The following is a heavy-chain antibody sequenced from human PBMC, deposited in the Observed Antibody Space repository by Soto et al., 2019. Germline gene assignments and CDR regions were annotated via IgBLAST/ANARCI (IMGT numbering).Heavy chain of an antibody. CDR3: AREEGSEVEGDNWFDP. CDR2: INAGNGNT. D-gene: IGHD2-21*01. Sequence: GGSVKVSCKASWYTLTSYAMAWVGPAPGQRLEWMGWINAGNGNTKYSQKFQGRVTITRDTSASTAYMELGSLRSDDTAVYYCAREEGSEVEGDNWFDPWGQGTLVTVSS. V-gene: IGHV1-3*01. J-gene: IGHJ5*02. CDR1: WYTLTSYA.